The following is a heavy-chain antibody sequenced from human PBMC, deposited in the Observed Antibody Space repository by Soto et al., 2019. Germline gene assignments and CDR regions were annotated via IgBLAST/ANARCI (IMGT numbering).Heavy chain of an antibody. J-gene: IGHJ5*02. CDR3: ARGESALEPWAPSWFDP. CDR1: GYTFTRYG. V-gene: IGHV1-18*04. Sequence: ASVQVSCKASGYTFTRYGISLVRLAPGQGSEWMGWISAYNGNTNYAQKLQGRVTMTTDTSTSTAYMELRSLRSDDTAVYYFARGESALEPWAPSWFDPWGQGTLVTVSS. CDR2: ISAYNGNT.